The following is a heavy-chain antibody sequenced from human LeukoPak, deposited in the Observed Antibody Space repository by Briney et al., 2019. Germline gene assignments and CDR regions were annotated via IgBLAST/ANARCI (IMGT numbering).Heavy chain of an antibody. CDR3: ARDSDYYSSSWYWFDP. J-gene: IGHJ5*02. D-gene: IGHD6-13*01. CDR1: GFTFSSYG. V-gene: IGHV3-7*05. CDR2: IKQDGREN. Sequence: PGGSLRLSCAASGFTFSSYGMSWVRQAPGKGLEWVANIKQDGRENYYVDSVKGRFTISRDNAKNSLYLQMNSLRAEDTAVYYCARDSDYYSSSWYWFDPWGQGTLVTVSS.